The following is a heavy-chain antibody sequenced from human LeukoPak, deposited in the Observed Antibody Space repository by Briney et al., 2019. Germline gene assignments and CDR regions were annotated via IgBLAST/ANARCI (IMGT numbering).Heavy chain of an antibody. CDR3: AKTQDIDSWAFDV. CDR2: ISYDGRNK. Sequence: AGRSLRLACAASEFTFDDHDMHWVRQAPGKGLEWVAAISYDGRNKYYADSVKGRFTISRDNSKNTLNLQMNSLRTEDTAVFYCAKTQDIDSWAFDVWGQGTMVTVSS. D-gene: IGHD2-15*01. J-gene: IGHJ3*01. CDR1: EFTFDDHD. V-gene: IGHV3-30*18.